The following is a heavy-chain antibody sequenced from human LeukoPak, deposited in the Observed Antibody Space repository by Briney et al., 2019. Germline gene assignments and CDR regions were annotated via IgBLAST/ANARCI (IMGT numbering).Heavy chain of an antibody. J-gene: IGHJ4*02. V-gene: IGHV4-61*09. D-gene: IGHD5-12*01. CDR3: ARVAYSGYDFRGTFDY. Sequence: SETLSLTCTVSGGSISSGSYYWSWIRQPAGKGLEWIGHINTSGSANYNPSLKSRVTMSVDTSKNQFSLKLSSVTAADTAVYYCARVAYSGYDFRGTFDYWGQGTLVTVSS. CDR1: GGSISSGSYY. CDR2: INTSGSA.